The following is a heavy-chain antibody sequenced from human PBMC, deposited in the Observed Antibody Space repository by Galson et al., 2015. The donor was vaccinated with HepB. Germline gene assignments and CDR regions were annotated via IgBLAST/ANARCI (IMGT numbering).Heavy chain of an antibody. D-gene: IGHD1-7*01. CDR1: GGTFSSYA. V-gene: IGHV1-69*10. Sequence: SVKVSCKASGGTFSSYAISWVRQAPGQGLEWMGGIIPILGIANYAQKFQGRVTITADKSTSTAYMELSSLRSEDTAVYYCARSQRGTTHWFDPWGQGTLVTVSS. CDR3: ARSQRGTTHWFDP. J-gene: IGHJ5*02. CDR2: IIPILGIA.